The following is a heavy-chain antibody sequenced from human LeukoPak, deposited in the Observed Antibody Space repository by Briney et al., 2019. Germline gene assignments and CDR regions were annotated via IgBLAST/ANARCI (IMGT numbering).Heavy chain of an antibody. CDR1: GFTFSTYA. CDR2: ISGDGGTT. CDR3: AKPPPDSSSWLFDY. J-gene: IGHJ4*02. Sequence: GGSLRLSCAASGFTFSTYAMSWVRQAPGKGLECVSTISGDGGTTYYAYSLKGPFTISRDNSKNTLYLQMNSLRVEDTAVYYCAKPPPDSSSWLFDYWGQGTLVTVSS. D-gene: IGHD6-13*01. V-gene: IGHV3-23*01.